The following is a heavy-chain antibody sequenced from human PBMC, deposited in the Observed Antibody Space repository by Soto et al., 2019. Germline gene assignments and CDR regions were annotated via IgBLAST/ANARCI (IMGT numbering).Heavy chain of an antibody. Sequence: GGSLRLSCAASGFTFSSYGMHWVRQAPGKGLEWVAVISYDGSNKYYADSVKGRFTISRDNSKNTLYLQMNSLRAEDTAVYYCGNERNSYTDYWGQGTLVTVSS. D-gene: IGHD2-2*02. CDR2: ISYDGSNK. V-gene: IGHV3-30*18. CDR3: GNERNSYTDY. CDR1: GFTFSSYG. J-gene: IGHJ4*02.